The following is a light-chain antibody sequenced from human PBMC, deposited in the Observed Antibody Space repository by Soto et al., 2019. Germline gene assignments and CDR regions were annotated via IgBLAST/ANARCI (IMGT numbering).Light chain of an antibody. V-gene: IGKV3D-20*01. CDR2: DAS. CDR1: QRVSNNY. Sequence: EIVLTQSPATLSLSPGASSTLSCGASQRVSNNYLAWYQQKPGLAPRLLIYDASSRATGIPDRFTGSGSGTDFTLTISRLEPEDFAVYYCQQFSSYPLTFGGGTKVDIK. J-gene: IGKJ4*01. CDR3: QQFSSYPLT.